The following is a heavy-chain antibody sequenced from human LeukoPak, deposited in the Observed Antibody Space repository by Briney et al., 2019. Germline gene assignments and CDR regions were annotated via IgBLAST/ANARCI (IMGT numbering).Heavy chain of an antibody. CDR2: ISGCGGST. Sequence: GGCVRLSCAASGFTFSGYAMSWVRQAPGKGLEWVSAISGCGGSTYYADSVKGRFTISRDNSKNTLNLQMNSLRAEDTAVYYCAKDFRGYYDSSGYYYSGYYFDYWGQGTLVTVSS. V-gene: IGHV3-23*01. D-gene: IGHD3-22*01. CDR1: GFTFSGYA. J-gene: IGHJ4*02. CDR3: AKDFRGYYDSSGYYYSGYYFDY.